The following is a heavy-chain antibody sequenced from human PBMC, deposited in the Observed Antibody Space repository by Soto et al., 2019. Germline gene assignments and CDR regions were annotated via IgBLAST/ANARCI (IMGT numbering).Heavy chain of an antibody. CDR3: GRNAISVQGVPDEY. J-gene: IGHJ4*02. V-gene: IGHV3-74*03. CDR2: IKSDGSGT. Sequence: GGSLRLSCAASGFTFSGYWMHWVRQAPGKGLEWFSRIKSDGSGTTYADSVKGRFSISRDNAKNTVSLQMDSLRVEDTAVYYCGRNAISVQGVPDEYWGQGTPVTVSS. CDR1: GFTFSGYW. D-gene: IGHD3-10*02.